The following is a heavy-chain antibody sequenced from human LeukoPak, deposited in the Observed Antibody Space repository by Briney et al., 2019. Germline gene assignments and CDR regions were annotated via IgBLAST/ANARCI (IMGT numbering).Heavy chain of an antibody. CDR1: GYSFTSYW. Sequence: GESLKISCKGSGYSFTSYWIGWVRQMPGKGLEWMGIIYPGDSDTRYSPSFQGQVTISADKSISTAYLQWSSLKASDTAMYYCARLCCSSTSCYACIDYWGQGTLVTVSS. J-gene: IGHJ4*02. CDR3: ARLCCSSTSCYACIDY. D-gene: IGHD2-2*01. V-gene: IGHV5-51*01. CDR2: IYPGDSDT.